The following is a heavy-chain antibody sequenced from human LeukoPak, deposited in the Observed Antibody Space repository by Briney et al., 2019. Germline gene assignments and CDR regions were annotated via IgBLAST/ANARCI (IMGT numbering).Heavy chain of an antibody. V-gene: IGHV3-53*01. D-gene: IGHD6-19*01. CDR3: ARVVSGWPLYYYYMDV. Sequence: GGSLRLSCAASGFTVSSNYMSWVRQAPGKGLEWVSVIYSGGSTYYADSVKGRFTISRDNSKNTLYLQMNSLRAEDTAVYYCARVVSGWPLYYYYMDVWGKGTTVTVSS. CDR2: IYSGGST. CDR1: GFTVSSNY. J-gene: IGHJ6*03.